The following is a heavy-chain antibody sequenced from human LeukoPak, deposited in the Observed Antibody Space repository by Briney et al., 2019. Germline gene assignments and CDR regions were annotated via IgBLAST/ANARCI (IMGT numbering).Heavy chain of an antibody. V-gene: IGHV3-7*01. CDR3: ARYYYNGDGYSKDAFDI. J-gene: IGHJ3*02. CDR1: GFTFSRYW. D-gene: IGHD3-22*01. CDR2: IKEDGSEK. Sequence: GSLRLSCVASGFTFSRYWMTWVRQAPGKGLEWVANIKEDGSEKNYVDSMKGRFTISRDNAKNSLYLQMNSLRAEDTAVYYCARYYYNGDGYSKDAFDIWGQGTMVTVSS.